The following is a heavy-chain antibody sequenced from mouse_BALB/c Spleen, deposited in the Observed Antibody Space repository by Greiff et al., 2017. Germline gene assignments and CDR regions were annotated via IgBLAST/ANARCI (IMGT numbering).Heavy chain of an antibody. CDR1: GFTFSSFG. J-gene: IGHJ3*01. CDR2: ISSGCSTI. V-gene: IGHV5-17*02. Sequence: EVMLVESGGGLVQPGGSRKLSCAASGFTFSSFGMHWVRQAPEKGLEWVAYISSGCSTIYYADTVKGRFTISRDNPKNTLFLQMTSLRSEDTAMYYCARSRGPTTLFAYWGQGTLVTVSA. CDR3: ARSRGPTTLFAY. D-gene: IGHD2-12*01.